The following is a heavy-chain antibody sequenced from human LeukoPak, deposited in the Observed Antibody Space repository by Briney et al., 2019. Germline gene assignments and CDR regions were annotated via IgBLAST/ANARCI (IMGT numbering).Heavy chain of an antibody. Sequence: GESLKISCKGSGYSFTSYWIGWVRQMPGKGLEWMGITYPGDSDTTYSPSFQGQVTISADKSITTAYLQWSSLKASDTAMYYCVRPPQAGSSSSEYWGQGTLVTVSS. CDR1: GYSFTSYW. CDR3: VRPPQAGSSSSEY. J-gene: IGHJ4*02. D-gene: IGHD6-6*01. CDR2: TYPGDSDT. V-gene: IGHV5-51*01.